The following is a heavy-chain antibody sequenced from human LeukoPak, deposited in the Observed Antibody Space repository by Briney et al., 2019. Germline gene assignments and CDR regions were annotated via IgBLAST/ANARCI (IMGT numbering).Heavy chain of an antibody. Sequence: PSETPSLTCTVSGYSISSGYYWGWIRQPPGKGLEWIGSIYHSGSTYYNPSLKSRVTISVDTSKNQFSLRLSSVTAADTAVYYCARGCSSTSCRGVDAFDIWGQGTMVTVSS. CDR1: GYSISSGYY. V-gene: IGHV4-38-2*02. J-gene: IGHJ3*02. CDR3: ARGCSSTSCRGVDAFDI. CDR2: IYHSGST. D-gene: IGHD2-2*01.